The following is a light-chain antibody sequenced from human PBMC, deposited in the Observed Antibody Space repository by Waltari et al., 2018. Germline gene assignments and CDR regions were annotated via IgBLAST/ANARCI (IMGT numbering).Light chain of an antibody. Sequence: QSALTQPASVSGSPGQSITISCTGTTSDVGGYNYVSWYQQHPGKAPKLMLYDVSNRPSGVSNRFSGSKSGNTASLTISGLQAEDEADYYCSSYTSINTVVFGGGTKLTVL. V-gene: IGLV2-14*01. CDR3: SSYTSINTVV. CDR1: TSDVGGYNY. CDR2: DVS. J-gene: IGLJ2*01.